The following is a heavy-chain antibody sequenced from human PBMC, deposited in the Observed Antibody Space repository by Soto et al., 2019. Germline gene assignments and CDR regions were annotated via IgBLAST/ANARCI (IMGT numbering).Heavy chain of an antibody. CDR3: ARVSFLAYCGGDCYNNFDF. CDR2: IYYSGST. V-gene: IGHV4-30-4*01. Sequence: ASETLSLTCTVSGGSISSGDYYWSWIRQPPGKGLERIGYIYYSGSTYYNPSLKSRVTISVDTSKNQFSLKLSSVTAADTAVYYCARVSFLAYCGGDCYNNFDFWGLGTLVTVSS. D-gene: IGHD2-21*02. CDR1: GGSISSGDYY. J-gene: IGHJ4*02.